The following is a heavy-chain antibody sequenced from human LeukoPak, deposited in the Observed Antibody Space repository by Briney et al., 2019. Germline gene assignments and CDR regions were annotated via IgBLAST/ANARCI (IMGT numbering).Heavy chain of an antibody. D-gene: IGHD3-3*01. CDR3: ATTGGSRSTFWSGYL. CDR2: IIPIFGTA. J-gene: IGHJ4*02. V-gene: IGHV1-69*13. CDR1: GGTFSSYA. Sequence: SVKVSCKASGGTFSSYAISWVRQAPGQGLEWMGGIIPIFGTANYAQKFQGRVTITADESTSTAYMELSSLRSEDTAVYYCATTGGSRSTFWSGYLWGQGTLVTVSS.